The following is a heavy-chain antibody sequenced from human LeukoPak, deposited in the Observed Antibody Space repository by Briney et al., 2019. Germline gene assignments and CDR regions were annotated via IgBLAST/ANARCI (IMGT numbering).Heavy chain of an antibody. D-gene: IGHD2-2*01. CDR1: GGTFSSYA. J-gene: IGHJ3*02. CDR2: IIPIFGTA. CDR3: ASPGYCSSTSCYGGAFDI. Sequence: ASVKVSCKASGGTFSSYAISWVRQAPGQGLEWMGGIIPIFGTANYAQKFQGRVTITADKSTSTAYMELSSLRSEDTAVYYCASPGYCSSTSCYGGAFDIWGQGTMVTVSS. V-gene: IGHV1-69*06.